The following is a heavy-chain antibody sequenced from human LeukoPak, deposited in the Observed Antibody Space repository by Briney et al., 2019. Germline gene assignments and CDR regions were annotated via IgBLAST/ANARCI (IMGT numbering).Heavy chain of an antibody. Sequence: PSETLSLTCAVYGGSFSGYYWSWIRQPPGKGLEWIGEINHSGSTNYNPSLKSRVTISVDTSKNQFSLKLSSVTAADTAVYYCARVARDDYVWGSYRYPSKRYYFDYWGQGTLVTVSS. J-gene: IGHJ4*02. CDR1: GGSFSGYY. D-gene: IGHD3-16*02. V-gene: IGHV4-34*01. CDR3: ARVARDDYVWGSYRYPSKRYYFDY. CDR2: INHSGST.